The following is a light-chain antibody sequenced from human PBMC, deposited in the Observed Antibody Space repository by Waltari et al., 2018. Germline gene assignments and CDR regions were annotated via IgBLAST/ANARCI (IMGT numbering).Light chain of an antibody. V-gene: IGLV1-44*01. CDR3: AAWDDSLNGPV. Sequence: QSVLTQPPSASGTPGQRVTISCSGSSSNIGSNTVNWYQQLPGTAPKLPIYSNNQRPSGVPARFSGSKSGPSASLAISGLQSEDEADYYCAAWDDSLNGPVFGGGTKLTVL. CDR2: SNN. J-gene: IGLJ2*01. CDR1: SSNIGSNT.